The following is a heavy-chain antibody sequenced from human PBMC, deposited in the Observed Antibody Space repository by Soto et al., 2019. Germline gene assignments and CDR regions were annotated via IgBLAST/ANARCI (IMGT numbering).Heavy chain of an antibody. CDR2: INKDGSAR. D-gene: IGHD3-16*01. V-gene: IGHV3-7*01. Sequence: EVQLVESGGGLVQPGGSLRLSCAASGFTFSTSWMNWVRQPPGKGLEWVASINKDGSARYYVDSVRGRFTLSRDNAKNSLDLQMNSLRAEDTAVYYCVCGGNFFVYWGQGTLVTVSP. CDR3: VCGGNFFVY. CDR1: GFTFSTSW. J-gene: IGHJ4*02.